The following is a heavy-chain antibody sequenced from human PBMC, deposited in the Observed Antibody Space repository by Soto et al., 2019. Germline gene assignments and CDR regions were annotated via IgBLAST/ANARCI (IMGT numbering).Heavy chain of an antibody. CDR2: IRSKAYGGTT. J-gene: IGHJ5*02. Sequence: GGSLRLSCTASGFTFGDYAMSWFRQAPGKGLEWVGFIRSKAYGGTTEYAASVKGRFTISRDDSKSIAYLQMNSLKTEDTAVYYCTRIVLVPAAEAWFDPWGQGTLVTVSS. CDR1: GFTFGDYA. V-gene: IGHV3-49*03. D-gene: IGHD2-2*01. CDR3: TRIVLVPAAEAWFDP.